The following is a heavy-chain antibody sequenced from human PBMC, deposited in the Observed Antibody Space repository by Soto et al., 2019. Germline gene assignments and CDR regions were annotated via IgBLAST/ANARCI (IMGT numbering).Heavy chain of an antibody. V-gene: IGHV3-23*01. D-gene: IGHD4-17*01. CDR1: GFTFSSYA. J-gene: IGHJ4*02. Sequence: EVQVLESGGGLVQPGGYLRLSCAASGFTFSSYAMSWVRQAPGQGLEWVSAISGSGSNPYYADSVKGRFTISRDNSKNTLYLQMNRLRAEDTALYYCAKTASMTIRDGFDHWGQGTLVTVSS. CDR2: ISGSGSNP. CDR3: AKTASMTIRDGFDH.